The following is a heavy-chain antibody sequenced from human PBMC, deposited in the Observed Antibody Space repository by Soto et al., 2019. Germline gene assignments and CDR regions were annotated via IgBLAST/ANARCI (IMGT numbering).Heavy chain of an antibody. CDR2: ISGSGGST. CDR3: AKDKWQVGVMDV. J-gene: IGHJ6*02. D-gene: IGHD2-8*01. V-gene: IGHV3-23*01. CDR1: GFTFSSYA. Sequence: EVQLLESGGGLVQPGGSLRLSCAASGFTFSSYAMSWVRQAPGKGLEWVSAISGSGGSTYYADSVKGRFTISRDNSKNTLYLQTNSLRAEDTAVYYCAKDKWQVGVMDVSGQGTTVTVSS.